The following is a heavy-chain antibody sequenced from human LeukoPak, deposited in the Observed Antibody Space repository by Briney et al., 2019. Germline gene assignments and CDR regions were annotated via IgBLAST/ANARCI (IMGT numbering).Heavy chain of an antibody. Sequence: GGSLRLSCAASGFTFSSYGMSWVRQAPGKGLEWVSGISGSGGYSYYADSVKGRFTISRDNAKNSLYLQMNSLRAEDTAVYYCARGLGRYYYGSGSTPYYYYYGMDVWGQGTTVTVSS. J-gene: IGHJ6*02. CDR2: ISGSGGYS. CDR3: ARGLGRYYYGSGSTPYYYYYGMDV. CDR1: GFTFSSYG. V-gene: IGHV3-23*01. D-gene: IGHD3-10*01.